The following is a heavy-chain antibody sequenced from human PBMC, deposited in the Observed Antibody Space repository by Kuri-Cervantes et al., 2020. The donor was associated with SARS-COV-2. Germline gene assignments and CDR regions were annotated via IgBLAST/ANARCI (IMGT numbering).Heavy chain of an antibody. CDR3: ARESVGATFDY. Sequence: ESLKISCAASGFTFSSYSMNWVRQAPGKGLEWVSSISSSSSYIYYADSVKGRFTISRDNAKNSLYLQMNSLRAEDTAVYYCARESVGATFDYWGQGTLVTVSS. D-gene: IGHD1-26*01. V-gene: IGHV3-21*04. CDR2: ISSSSSYI. J-gene: IGHJ4*02. CDR1: GFTFSSYS.